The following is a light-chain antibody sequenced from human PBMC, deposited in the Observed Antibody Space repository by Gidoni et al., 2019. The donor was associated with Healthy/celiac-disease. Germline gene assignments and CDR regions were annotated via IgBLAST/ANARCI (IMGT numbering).Light chain of an antibody. CDR3: QQYNNWWT. V-gene: IGKV3-15*01. J-gene: IGKJ1*01. Sequence: EIVMTQSPATLSVSPGERATLSCRASQRVSSNLAWYQQKPGQAPRPLIYGASTRATGIPARFSGSGSGTEVTLTISSLQSEDFAVYYCQQYNNWWTFGQGTKVEIK. CDR2: GAS. CDR1: QRVSSN.